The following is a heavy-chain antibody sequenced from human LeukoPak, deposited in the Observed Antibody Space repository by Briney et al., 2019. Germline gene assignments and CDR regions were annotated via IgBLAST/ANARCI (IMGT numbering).Heavy chain of an antibody. CDR2: IYARGTT. CDR1: GGSISSYY. V-gene: IGHV4-4*07. CDR3: ARANYCDSGGYYPGWFDP. Sequence: SETLSLTCTVSGGSISSYYWTWIRQPAGKGLEWIGRIYARGTTNYNPSLQSRVTMSVDTSKNQFSLKLASVTAADTAVYYCARANYCDSGGYYPGWFDPWGQGTLVTVSS. J-gene: IGHJ5*02. D-gene: IGHD3-22*01.